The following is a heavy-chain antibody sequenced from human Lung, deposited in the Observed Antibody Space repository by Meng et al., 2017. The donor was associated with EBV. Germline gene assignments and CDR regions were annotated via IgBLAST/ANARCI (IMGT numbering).Heavy chain of an antibody. D-gene: IGHD6-19*01. CDR1: GYTFTHHG. CDR2: ISCYNGDT. J-gene: IGHJ4*02. CDR3: ARDPSNTSGRYAYFDY. Sequence: QLQVVQSGAEVKKPGASVRVSCKASGYTFTHHGISWIRQAPGQGLEWMGWISCYNGDTNYAQKLQGRVTMTTDTSTNTAYMDLRSLRSDDTAVYYCARDPSNTSGRYAYFDYWGQGTLVTVSS. V-gene: IGHV1-18*01.